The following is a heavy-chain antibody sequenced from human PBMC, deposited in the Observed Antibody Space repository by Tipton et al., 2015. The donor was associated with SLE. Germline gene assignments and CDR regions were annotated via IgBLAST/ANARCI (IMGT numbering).Heavy chain of an antibody. V-gene: IGHV4-59*11. Sequence: TLSLTCTVSGGSISSHHWSWIRQPPGKGLEWIGYMYYSGSANYNPSLKGRVTISVDTSKNQFSLKLSSVTAADTAVYYCARDSSGSYYDAFDIWGQGTMVTVSS. CDR2: MYYSGSA. J-gene: IGHJ3*02. CDR1: GGSISSHH. D-gene: IGHD1-26*01. CDR3: ARDSSGSYYDAFDI.